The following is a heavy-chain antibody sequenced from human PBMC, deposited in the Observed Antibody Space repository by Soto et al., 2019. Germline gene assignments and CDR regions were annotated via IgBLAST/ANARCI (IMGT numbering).Heavy chain of an antibody. J-gene: IGHJ4*02. CDR2: ISYDGSNK. CDR1: GFTFISYA. D-gene: IGHD3-10*01. CDR3: ARDFGYDY. Sequence: GGSLRLSCAASGFTFISYAMHWVRQAPGKGLEWVAVISYDGSNKYYADSVKGRFTISRDNSKNTLYLQMNSLRAEDTAVYYCARDFGYDYWGQGTLVTVSS. V-gene: IGHV3-30-3*01.